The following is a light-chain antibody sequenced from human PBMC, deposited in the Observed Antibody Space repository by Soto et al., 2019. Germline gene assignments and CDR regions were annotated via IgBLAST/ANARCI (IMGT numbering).Light chain of an antibody. V-gene: IGKV3-15*01. Sequence: EIMMTQSPATVSVSPGKRPTFSARPSQVFRPNVAWYHQKPGQALRLLIYDASTRATGLSSRFSGSGSGTEFTLTISSLQSEDVAIYYCQQYNDWPPLTFGGGTRLEI. CDR1: QVFRPN. J-gene: IGKJ4*01. CDR3: QQYNDWPPLT. CDR2: DAS.